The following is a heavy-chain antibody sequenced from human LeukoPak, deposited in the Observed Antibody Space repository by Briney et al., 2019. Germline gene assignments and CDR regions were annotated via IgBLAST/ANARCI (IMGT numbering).Heavy chain of an antibody. J-gene: IGHJ3*02. CDR2: INHSGST. D-gene: IGHD2-2*01. CDR1: GGSFSGYY. V-gene: IGHV4-34*01. CDR3: AGVPFGYESDLAAFDI. Sequence: KSSETLSLTCAVYGGSFSGYYWSWIRQPPGKGLEWIGEINHSGSTNYNPSLKSRVTISVDTSKNQFSLKLSSVTAADTAVYYCAGVPFGYESDLAAFDIWGQGTMVTVSS.